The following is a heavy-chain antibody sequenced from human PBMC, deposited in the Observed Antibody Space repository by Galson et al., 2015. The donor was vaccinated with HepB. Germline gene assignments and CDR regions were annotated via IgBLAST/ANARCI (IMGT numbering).Heavy chain of an antibody. Sequence: LSLTCAVYGGSLSGYYWSWIRQPPGKGLEWIGEVNHSGYTNYSPSLKSRVTISVDTSNNQFSLKLTSVTAADMAMYYCARGARISARRGNWFDSWGQGTLVTVSS. CDR2: VNHSGYT. CDR1: GGSLSGYY. J-gene: IGHJ5*01. V-gene: IGHV4-34*01. CDR3: ARGARISARRGNWFDS. D-gene: IGHD6-6*01.